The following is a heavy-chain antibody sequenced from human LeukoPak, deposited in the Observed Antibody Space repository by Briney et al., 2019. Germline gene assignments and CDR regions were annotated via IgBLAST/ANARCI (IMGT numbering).Heavy chain of an antibody. D-gene: IGHD5-18*01. CDR3: ARDEGYSYGSGHFDY. J-gene: IGHJ4*02. CDR1: GYTFTSYY. Sequence: ASVKVSCKASGYTFTSYYMHWVRQAPGQGLEWMGIINPSGGSTSYAQKFQGRVTMTRDTSTSIVYMELSSLRSEDTAVYYCARDEGYSYGSGHFDYWGQGTLVTVSS. V-gene: IGHV1-46*03. CDR2: INPSGGST.